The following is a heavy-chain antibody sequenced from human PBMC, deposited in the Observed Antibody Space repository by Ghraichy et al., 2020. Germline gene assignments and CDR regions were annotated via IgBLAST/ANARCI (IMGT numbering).Heavy chain of an antibody. V-gene: IGHV4-34*01. CDR2: IDHSGST. J-gene: IGHJ6*02. CDR3: TTAYDILEGDV. D-gene: IGHD3-9*01. Sequence: SETLSLTCAVYGGSFSGYYWNWIRQPPGKGLEWIGNIDHSGSTNYNPSLKSRVTISVDTSKDQFSLKLNSVTAADTAVYYCTTAYDILEGDVWGQGTTVTVSS. CDR1: GGSFSGYY.